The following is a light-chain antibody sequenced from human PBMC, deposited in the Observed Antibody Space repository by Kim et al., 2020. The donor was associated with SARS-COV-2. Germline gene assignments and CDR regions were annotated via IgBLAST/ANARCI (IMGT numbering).Light chain of an antibody. CDR1: QSVSSY. CDR2: DAS. V-gene: IGKV3-11*01. Sequence: LSPGERATLSCRASQSVSSYLAWYQQKPGQAPRLLIYDASNRATGLPARFSGSGSGTDFTLTISSLEPEDFAVYYCQQRSDWPITFGQGTRLEIK. CDR3: QQRSDWPIT. J-gene: IGKJ5*01.